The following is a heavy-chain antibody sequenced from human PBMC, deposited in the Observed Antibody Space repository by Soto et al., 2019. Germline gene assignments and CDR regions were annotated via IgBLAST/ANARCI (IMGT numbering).Heavy chain of an antibody. CDR1: GASVSSNSAG. J-gene: IGHJ6*03. D-gene: IGHD1-1*01. Sequence: QVQLQQSSPGLVKPSQALSLTCDISGASVSSNSAGWNWIRQTPSRGLECLGRTYYKSKWDYTYAASVKSRITVSPDTYKNQFSLQLTSVTPEDTAVYYCARGSWDDVSGHYYMDVWDKGTTVTVSS. CDR2: TYYKSKWDY. V-gene: IGHV6-1*01. CDR3: ARGSWDDVSGHYYMDV.